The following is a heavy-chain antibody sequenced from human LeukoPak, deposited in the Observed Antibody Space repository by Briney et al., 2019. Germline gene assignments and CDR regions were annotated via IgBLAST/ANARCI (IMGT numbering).Heavy chain of an antibody. CDR3: AKALPVVAAKGNAFDI. CDR1: GFTFDDYA. V-gene: IGHV3-9*01. Sequence: GRSLRLSCAASGFTFDDYAMHWVRQAPGKGLEWVSGISWNSGSIGYADSVKGRFTISRDNAKNSPYLQMNSLRAEDTAVYYCAKALPVVAAKGNAFDIWGQGTMVTVSS. CDR2: ISWNSGSI. D-gene: IGHD2-15*01. J-gene: IGHJ3*02.